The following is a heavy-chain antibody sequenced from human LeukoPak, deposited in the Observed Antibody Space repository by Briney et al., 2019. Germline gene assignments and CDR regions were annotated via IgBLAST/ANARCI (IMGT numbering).Heavy chain of an antibody. CDR2: ISAYNGNT. V-gene: IGHV1-18*04. Sequence: ASVKVSCKASGYTFTGYYMHWVRPAPGQGLEWMGWISAYNGNTNYAQKLQGTVTMTTDTSTSTAYMELTSLRSDDTAVYYCARASEVVPAAKGPKRYWYFYLWGRGNPVTVSS. J-gene: IGHJ2*01. D-gene: IGHD2-2*01. CDR3: ARASEVVPAAKGPKRYWYFYL. CDR1: GYTFTGYY.